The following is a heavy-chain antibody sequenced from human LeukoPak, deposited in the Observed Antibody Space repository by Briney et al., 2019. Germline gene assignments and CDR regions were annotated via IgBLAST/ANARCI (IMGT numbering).Heavy chain of an antibody. CDR2: INPSGGST. CDR3: ARESENRVVDY. J-gene: IGHJ4*02. D-gene: IGHD1/OR15-1a*01. Sequence: ALVKVSCKVSGYTFTSYYMHWVRQAPGQGLEWMGIINPSGGSTSYAQKFQGRVTMTRDTSTSTVYMELSSLRSEDTAVYYCARESENRVVDYWGQGTLVTVSS. V-gene: IGHV1-46*01. CDR1: GYTFTSYY.